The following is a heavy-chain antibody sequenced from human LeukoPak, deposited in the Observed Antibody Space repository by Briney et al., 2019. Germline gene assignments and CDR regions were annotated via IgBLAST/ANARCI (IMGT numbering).Heavy chain of an antibody. V-gene: IGHV4-31*11. CDR3: ARDRYGNYFDY. D-gene: IGHD1-14*01. CDR1: GGSMSSGGYY. Sequence: PSQTLSLTCAVSGGSMSSGGYYWSWNRQHPGKGLEWIGYIHYSGSTDYNPSLKSRVTISLDTSKDHFSLKVRSVTAADTAVYYCARDRYGNYFDYWSQGTLVTVSS. CDR2: IHYSGST. J-gene: IGHJ4*02.